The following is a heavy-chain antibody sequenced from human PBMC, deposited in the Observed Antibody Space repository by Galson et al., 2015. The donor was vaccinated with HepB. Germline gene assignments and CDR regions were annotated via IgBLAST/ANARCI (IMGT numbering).Heavy chain of an antibody. D-gene: IGHD6-19*01. CDR1: GGTFSSYA. CDR3: ARGSSGWFFFDY. CDR2: IIPIFGTA. J-gene: IGHJ4*02. Sequence: SVKVSCKASGGTFSSYAISWVRQAPGQGLEWMGGIIPIFGTANYAQKFQGRVTITADESTSTAYMELSSLRSEDTAVYYCARGSSGWFFFDYWGQGTLVTVSS. V-gene: IGHV1-69*13.